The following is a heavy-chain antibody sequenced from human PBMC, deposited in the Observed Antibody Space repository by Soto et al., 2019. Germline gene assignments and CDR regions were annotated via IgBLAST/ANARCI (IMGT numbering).Heavy chain of an antibody. J-gene: IGHJ5*02. V-gene: IGHV4-59*12. CDR2: IYYSGTT. D-gene: IGHD2-15*01. Sequence: PSETLSLTCTVSGGSISSYYWSWIRQPPGKGLEWIGYIYYSGTTYYNPSLKSRVTMSVDTSKNQFSLKLTSVTAVDTAVYYCARVRDCSGGSCYSWWCDPWGQGTLVTVS. CDR3: ARVRDCSGGSCYSWWCDP. CDR1: GGSISSYY.